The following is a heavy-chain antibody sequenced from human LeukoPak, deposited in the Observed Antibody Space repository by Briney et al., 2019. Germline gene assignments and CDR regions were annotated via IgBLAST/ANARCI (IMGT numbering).Heavy chain of an antibody. CDR2: INPSGDGT. V-gene: IGHV3-23*01. CDR3: ARALVRVNSVINH. Sequence: PGGSLRLSCTASGFTFSSYAMGWVRQAPGKGLEWVSAINPSGDGTFYAESVKGRFTISRDNSKNTLYLQMVSLRAEATAVYSCARALVRVNSVINHWGQATLVT. J-gene: IGHJ4*01. CDR1: GFTFSSYA. D-gene: IGHD1-14*01.